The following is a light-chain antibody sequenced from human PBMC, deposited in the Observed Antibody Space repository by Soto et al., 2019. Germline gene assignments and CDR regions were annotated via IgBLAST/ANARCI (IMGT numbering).Light chain of an antibody. Sequence: QSVLTQPPSVSGAPGQRVTISCTGSSSNIGSPYDVHWYQQLPGTAPKLLIYGNFNRPSGVPDRFSGSKSGTSASLAITGLQAEDEADYYCQSYDSRLSGYVFGTGTKVTVL. J-gene: IGLJ1*01. V-gene: IGLV1-40*01. CDR1: SSNIGSPYD. CDR3: QSYDSRLSGYV. CDR2: GNF.